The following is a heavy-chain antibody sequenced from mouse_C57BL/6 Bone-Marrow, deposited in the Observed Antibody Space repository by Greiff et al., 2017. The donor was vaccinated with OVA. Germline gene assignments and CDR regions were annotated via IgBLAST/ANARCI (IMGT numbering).Heavy chain of an antibody. V-gene: IGHV1-53*01. CDR1: GYTFTSYW. CDR2: INPSNGGT. J-gene: IGHJ4*01. Sequence: QVQLKQPGTELVKPGASVKLSCKASGYTFTSYWMHWVKQRPGQGLEWIGNINPSNGGTNYNEKFKSKATLTVDKSSSTAYMQLSSLTSEDSAVYYCARSEYDYDDWGAMRYWGQGTSVTVSS. CDR3: ARSEYDYDDWGAMRY. D-gene: IGHD2-4*01.